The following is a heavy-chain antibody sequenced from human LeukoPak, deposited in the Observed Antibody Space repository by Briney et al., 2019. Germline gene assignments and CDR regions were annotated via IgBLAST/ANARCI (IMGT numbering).Heavy chain of an antibody. Sequence: ASVKVSCKASGYTFTSYDINWVRQATGQGLEWMGWMNPNSGNTGYAQKFQGRVTMTRNTSISTAYMELSSLRSEDTAVYYCARSWAAAAACFDYWGQGTLVTVSS. CDR3: ARSWAAAAACFDY. CDR2: MNPNSGNT. CDR1: GYTFTSYD. J-gene: IGHJ4*02. V-gene: IGHV1-8*01. D-gene: IGHD6-13*01.